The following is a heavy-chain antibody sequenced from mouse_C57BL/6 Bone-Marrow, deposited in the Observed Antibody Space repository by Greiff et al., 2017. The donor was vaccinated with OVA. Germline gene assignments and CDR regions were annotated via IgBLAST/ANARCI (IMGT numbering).Heavy chain of an antibody. D-gene: IGHD2-2*01. CDR2: INPSSGYT. CDR1: GYTFTSYW. V-gene: IGHV1-7*01. J-gene: IGHJ4*01. Sequence: QVQLQQSGAELAKPGASVKLSCKASGYTFTSYWMHWVKQRPGQGLEWIGYINPSSGYTTYNQKFKDKATLTADKSSSTAYMQLSSLTYEDSAVYYCAKIYYGYPYAMDYWGQGTSVTGSS. CDR3: AKIYYGYPYAMDY.